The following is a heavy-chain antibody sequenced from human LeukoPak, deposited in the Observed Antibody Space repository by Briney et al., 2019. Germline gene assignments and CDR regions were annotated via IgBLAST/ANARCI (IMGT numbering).Heavy chain of an antibody. CDR2: IYSGGST. Sequence: GGSLRLSCAASGFTVSNNYMSWVRQAPGKGLEWVSVIYSGGSTYFADSVKGRFTISRDYSKNTLYLQMNSLRAEDTAVYYCARAYSNAGYFDYWGQGTLVTVSS. CDR1: GFTVSNNY. V-gene: IGHV3-53*01. CDR3: ARAYSNAGYFDY. J-gene: IGHJ4*02. D-gene: IGHD4-11*01.